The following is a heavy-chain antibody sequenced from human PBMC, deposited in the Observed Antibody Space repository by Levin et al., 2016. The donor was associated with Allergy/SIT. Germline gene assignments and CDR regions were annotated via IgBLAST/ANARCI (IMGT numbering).Heavy chain of an antibody. CDR1: GGSFSGYY. Sequence: SETLSLTCAVYGGSFSGYYWSWIRQPPGKGLEWIGEINHSGSTNYNPSLKSRVTISVDTSKNQFSLKLSSVTAADTAVYYCARVLQHYYGSGIPYYYYYYGMDVWGQGTTVTVSS. V-gene: IGHV4-34*01. D-gene: IGHD3-10*01. J-gene: IGHJ6*02. CDR3: ARVLQHYYGSGIPYYYYYYGMDV. CDR2: INHSGST.